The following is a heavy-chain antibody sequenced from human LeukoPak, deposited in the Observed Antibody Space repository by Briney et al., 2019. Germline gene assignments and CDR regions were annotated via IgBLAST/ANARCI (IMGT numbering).Heavy chain of an antibody. CDR1: GYTFTSYG. CDR2: ISAYNGNT. D-gene: IGHD3-22*01. J-gene: IGHJ4*02. CDR3: ARGPPPYYYDSSGYYYPGYSDY. Sequence: ASVKVSCKASGYTFTSYGISWVRQAPEQGLEWMGWISAYNGNTNYAQKLQGRVTMTTDTSTSTAYMELRSLRSDDTAVYYCARGPPPYYYDSSGYYYPGYSDYWGQGTLVTVSS. V-gene: IGHV1-18*01.